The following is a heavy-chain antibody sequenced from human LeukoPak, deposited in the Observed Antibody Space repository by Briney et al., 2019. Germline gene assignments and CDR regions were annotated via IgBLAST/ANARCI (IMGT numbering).Heavy chain of an antibody. Sequence: GGSLRLSCAASGFTFSSYEMNWVRQAPGKGLEWVSYISSSGSTIYYADSVKGRFTISRDNAKNSLYLQMNSLRAEDTAVYYCARTYCSGGSCYSNIDYWGQRTLVTVSS. V-gene: IGHV3-48*03. CDR3: ARTYCSGGSCYSNIDY. D-gene: IGHD2-15*01. CDR1: GFTFSSYE. CDR2: ISSSGSTI. J-gene: IGHJ4*02.